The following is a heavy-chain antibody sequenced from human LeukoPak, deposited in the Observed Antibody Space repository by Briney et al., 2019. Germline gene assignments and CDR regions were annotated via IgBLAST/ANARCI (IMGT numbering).Heavy chain of an antibody. Sequence: PSETLSLTSAVYGGSFSGYYWSWIRPPPGKGLEWIGKINHSGSTNYNPSLKSRVTISVDTSKNQFSLKLSSVTAADTAVYYCARVGIAHAFDIWGQGTMVTVSS. V-gene: IGHV4-34*01. CDR2: INHSGST. CDR1: GGSFSGYY. J-gene: IGHJ3*02. D-gene: IGHD6-13*01. CDR3: ARVGIAHAFDI.